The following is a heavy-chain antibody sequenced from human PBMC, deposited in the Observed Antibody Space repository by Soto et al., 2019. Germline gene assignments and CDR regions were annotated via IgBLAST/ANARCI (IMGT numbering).Heavy chain of an antibody. J-gene: IGHJ6*02. CDR1: GYSFTSYW. CDR3: ARLLGYCSGGSCHGRDYYYYYGMDV. CDR2: IDPSDSYT. Sequence: SLKISCKGSGYSFTSYWISWVRQMPGKGLEWMGRIDPSDSYTNYSPSFQGHVTISADKSISTAYLQWSSLKASDTAMYYCARLLGYCSGGSCHGRDYYYYYGMDVWGQGTTVTVSS. D-gene: IGHD2-15*01. V-gene: IGHV5-10-1*01.